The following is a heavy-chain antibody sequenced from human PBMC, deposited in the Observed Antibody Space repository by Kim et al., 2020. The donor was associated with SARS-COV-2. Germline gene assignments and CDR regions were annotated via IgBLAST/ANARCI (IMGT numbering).Heavy chain of an antibody. J-gene: IGHJ4*02. D-gene: IGHD1-20*01. CDR3: ARLGFDNWNDPPFDY. V-gene: IGHV5-10-1*01. Sequence: GESLKISCKGSGYSFTSYWISWVRQMPGKGLEWMGRIDPSDSYTNYSPSFQGHVTISADKSISTAYLQWSSLKASDTAMYYCARLGFDNWNDPPFDYWGQGTLVTVSS. CDR1: GYSFTSYW. CDR2: IDPSDSYT.